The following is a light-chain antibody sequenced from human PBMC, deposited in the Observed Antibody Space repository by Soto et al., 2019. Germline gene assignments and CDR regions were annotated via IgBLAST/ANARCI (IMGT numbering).Light chain of an antibody. V-gene: IGLV2-14*01. CDR3: SSYTSSSNYV. CDR1: SSDVGGYNY. CDR2: DVS. J-gene: IGLJ1*01. Sequence: QSALTQPASVSGSPGQSITISCTGNSSDVGGYNYVSWYQQHPGKAPKLMIYDVSNRPSGVSNRFSGSKSGNTASLTISGLQAEDEADHYCSSYTSSSNYVFGTGTKLTVL.